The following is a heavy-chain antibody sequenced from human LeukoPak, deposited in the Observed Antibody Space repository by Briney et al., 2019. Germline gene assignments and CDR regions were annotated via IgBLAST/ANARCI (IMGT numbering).Heavy chain of an antibody. Sequence: GGSLRLSCAASGFTFDDYAMHWVRQAPGKGLEWVSGISWNSGSIGYADSVKGRFTISRDNAKNSLYLQMNSLRAEDTALYYCAKGDSGSYPYYFDYWGQGTLVTVSS. CDR3: AKGDSGSYPYYFDY. CDR1: GFTFDDYA. D-gene: IGHD1-26*01. CDR2: ISWNSGSI. V-gene: IGHV3-9*01. J-gene: IGHJ4*02.